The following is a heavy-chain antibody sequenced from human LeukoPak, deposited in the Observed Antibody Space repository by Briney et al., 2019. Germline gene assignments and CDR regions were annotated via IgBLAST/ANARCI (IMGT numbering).Heavy chain of an antibody. J-gene: IGHJ5*02. Sequence: SETLSLTCTVSGSSISSYYWSWIRQPAGKGLEWIGRIYTSGSTNYDPSLKSRVTMSVDTSKNQFSLELSSVTAADTAVYYCARDHNILTGYYVGNWFDPWGQGTLVTVSS. CDR1: GSSISSYY. CDR2: IYTSGST. CDR3: ARDHNILTGYYVGNWFDP. V-gene: IGHV4-4*07. D-gene: IGHD3-9*01.